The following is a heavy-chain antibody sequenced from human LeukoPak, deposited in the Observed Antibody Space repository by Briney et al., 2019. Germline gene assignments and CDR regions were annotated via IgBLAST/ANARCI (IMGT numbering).Heavy chain of an antibody. J-gene: IGHJ4*02. Sequence: GGSLRLSCAASGFTFSSYWMHWVRQAPGKGLVWVSRINSDGSSTSYADSVKGRFTISRDNAKNTLYLQMNSLRAEDTAVYYCATAAYDSNGFTANHDYWGQGTLVTVSS. CDR2: INSDGSST. CDR3: ATAAYDSNGFTANHDY. V-gene: IGHV3-74*01. D-gene: IGHD3-22*01. CDR1: GFTFSSYW.